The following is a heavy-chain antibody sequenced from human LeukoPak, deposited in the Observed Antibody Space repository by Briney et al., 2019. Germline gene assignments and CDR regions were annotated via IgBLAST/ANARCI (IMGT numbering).Heavy chain of an antibody. Sequence: SETLSLTCAVYGGSFSVYYWSWIRQPPGKGREWIGEINHSGSTNYNPSLKSRVTISVDTSKNQFSLKLSSVTAADTAVYYCARGRFSTLEWLLYRGGYFDYWGQGTLVTVSS. J-gene: IGHJ4*02. CDR2: INHSGST. CDR1: GGSFSVYY. CDR3: ARGRFSTLEWLLYRGGYFDY. V-gene: IGHV4-34*01. D-gene: IGHD3-3*01.